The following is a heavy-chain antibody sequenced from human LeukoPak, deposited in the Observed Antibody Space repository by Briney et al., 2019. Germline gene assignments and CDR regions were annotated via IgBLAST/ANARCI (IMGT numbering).Heavy chain of an antibody. D-gene: IGHD3-3*01. CDR2: ISYDGSNK. Sequence: GGSLRLSCAASGFTFSSYAMHWVRQAPGKGLEWVAVISYDGSNKYYADSVKGRFTISRDNSKNTLYLQMNSLRAEDTAVYYCAREGYYDFWSGYRFANPDYFDYWGQGTLVTVSS. V-gene: IGHV3-30-3*01. J-gene: IGHJ4*02. CDR1: GFTFSSYA. CDR3: AREGYYDFWSGYRFANPDYFDY.